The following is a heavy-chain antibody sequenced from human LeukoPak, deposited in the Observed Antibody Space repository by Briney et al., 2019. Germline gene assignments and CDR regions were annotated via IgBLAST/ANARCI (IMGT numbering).Heavy chain of an antibody. V-gene: IGHV4-30-4*08. CDR1: GGSISSGDYY. Sequence: SETLSLTCTVSGGSISSGDYYWSWIRQPPGKGLEWIGYIYYSGSTYYNPSLNSRVTISVDTSKNQFSLKLSSVTAADTAVYYCARGFSYYDFWSGYYYYYYMDVWGKGTTVTVSS. CDR2: IYYSGST. CDR3: ARGFSYYDFWSGYYYYYYMDV. D-gene: IGHD3-3*01. J-gene: IGHJ6*03.